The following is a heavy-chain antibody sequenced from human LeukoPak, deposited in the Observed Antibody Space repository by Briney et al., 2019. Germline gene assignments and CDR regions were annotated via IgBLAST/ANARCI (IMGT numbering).Heavy chain of an antibody. J-gene: IGHJ4*02. D-gene: IGHD3-22*01. V-gene: IGHV3-23*01. Sequence: GGSLRLSCAASGFTFSSYAMSWVRQAPGKGLEWGSAISGSGGSTYYADSVKGRFTISRDNSKNTLYLQMNSLRAEDTAVYYCAKVISSGYQYYFDYWGQGTLVTVSS. CDR1: GFTFSSYA. CDR3: AKVISSGYQYYFDY. CDR2: ISGSGGST.